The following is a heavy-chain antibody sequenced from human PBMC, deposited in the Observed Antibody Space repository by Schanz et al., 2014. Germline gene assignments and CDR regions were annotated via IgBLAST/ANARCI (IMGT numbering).Heavy chain of an antibody. Sequence: EVQLVESGGGLVQPGGSLRLSCAASGFTFSGYWMSWVRQAPGKGLEWVANIKQDGSEKYYVDSVKGRFTISRDNAKKLLYLQINSLRAEDTAVYYCARDNDDFWSGYYGYWGQGTLVTVSS. CDR3: ARDNDDFWSGYYGY. V-gene: IGHV3-7*01. D-gene: IGHD3-3*01. CDR2: IKQDGSEK. J-gene: IGHJ4*02. CDR1: GFTFSGYW.